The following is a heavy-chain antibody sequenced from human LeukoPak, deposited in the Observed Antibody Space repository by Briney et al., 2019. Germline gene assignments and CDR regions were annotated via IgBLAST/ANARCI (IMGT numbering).Heavy chain of an antibody. J-gene: IGHJ4*02. D-gene: IGHD3-22*01. Sequence: GGSLRLSCAASGFTFIHYGINWVRQAPGKGLEWVSAISGSGGSTYYADSVKGRFTISRDNSKNTLYLQMNSLRAEDTAVYYCAKRVFDSSGHFDYWGQGTLVTVSS. CDR2: ISGSGGST. V-gene: IGHV3-23*01. CDR3: AKRVFDSSGHFDY. CDR1: GFTFIHYG.